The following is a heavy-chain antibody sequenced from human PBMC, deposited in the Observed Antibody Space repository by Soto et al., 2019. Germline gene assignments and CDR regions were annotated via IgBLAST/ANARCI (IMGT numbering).Heavy chain of an antibody. CDR1: GGTFSSYA. D-gene: IGHD6-13*01. CDR3: ARAGPSIAAAGPYYYYYYGMDV. V-gene: IGHV1-69*13. J-gene: IGHJ6*02. CDR2: IIPIFGTA. Sequence: SVKVSCKASGGTFSSYAISWVRQAPGQGLEWMGGIIPIFGTANYAQKFQGRVTITADESTSTAYMELSSLRSEDTAVYYCARAGPSIAAAGPYYYYYYGMDVWGQ.